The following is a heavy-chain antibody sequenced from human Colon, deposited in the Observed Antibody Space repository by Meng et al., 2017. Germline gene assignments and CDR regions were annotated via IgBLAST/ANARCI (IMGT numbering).Heavy chain of an antibody. Sequence: QVKVKELGTDLVRPVETCSLNCTVSGGSGRSSTHYWSWIRQPPGKGLEWIGYIYDSGSTSYNPSFKSRVTISVDTSKNPFSLKLSSVTAADTAVYYCARDCLVGYYDNSGFDHWGQGTLVTVSS. CDR3: ARDCLVGYYDNSGFDH. V-gene: IGHV4-61*01. J-gene: IGHJ4*02. CDR2: IYDSGST. CDR1: GGSGRSSTHY. D-gene: IGHD3-22*01.